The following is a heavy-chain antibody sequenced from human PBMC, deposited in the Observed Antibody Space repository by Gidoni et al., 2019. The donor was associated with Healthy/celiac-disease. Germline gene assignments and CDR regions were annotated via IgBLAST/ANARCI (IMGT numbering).Heavy chain of an antibody. J-gene: IGHJ4*02. Sequence: EVQLLESGGGLVQPGGSLRLSCAASGFTLSSYAMSWVRKAPGKGLELVSAISGSGGSTYYADSVKGRFTISRDNSQNTLYLQMNSLRAEDTAVYYCAKDRLTYYYDSSGPFDYWGQGTLVTVSS. CDR1: GFTLSSYA. CDR2: ISGSGGST. D-gene: IGHD3-22*01. CDR3: AKDRLTYYYDSSGPFDY. V-gene: IGHV3-23*01.